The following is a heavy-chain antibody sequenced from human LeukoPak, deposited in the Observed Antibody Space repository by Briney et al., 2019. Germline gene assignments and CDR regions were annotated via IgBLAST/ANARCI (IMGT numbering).Heavy chain of an antibody. CDR2: ISSSSSYI. CDR1: GFTFSSYS. V-gene: IGHV3-21*01. CDR3: ARDVGAYCGGDCSY. J-gene: IGHJ4*02. D-gene: IGHD2-21*02. Sequence: GGSLRLSCAASGFTFSSYSMNWVRQAPGKGLEWVSSISSSSSYIYYADSVKGRFTISRDNAKNSLYLRMNSLRAEDTAVYYCARDVGAYCGGDCSYWGQGTLVTVSS.